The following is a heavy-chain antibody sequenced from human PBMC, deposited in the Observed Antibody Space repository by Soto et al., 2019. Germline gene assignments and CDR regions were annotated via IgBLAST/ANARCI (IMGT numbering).Heavy chain of an antibody. V-gene: IGHV3-66*01. CDR2: IYSGGAT. J-gene: IGHJ4*02. D-gene: IGHD1-1*01. CDR1: GFTVSNNY. CDR3: ARDGTYNWV. Sequence: EVQLVESGGGLVKPGGSLRLSCAASGFTVSNNYMRWVRQATGKGLEWVSLIYSGGATYYADYVKGRFTISRDNSKNTLYLQMNSLRAEDTAVYYCARDGTYNWVGGQGILVTVSS.